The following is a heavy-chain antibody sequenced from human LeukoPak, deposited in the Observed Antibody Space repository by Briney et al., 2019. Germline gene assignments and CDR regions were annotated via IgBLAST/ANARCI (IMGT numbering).Heavy chain of an antibody. CDR1: GGSFSGYY. CDR3: ARATVGSYGARLFDF. J-gene: IGHJ4*02. D-gene: IGHD5-18*01. CDR2: INHSGST. Sequence: SETLSLTCAVYGGSFSGYYWSWIRQPPGKGLEWIGEINHSGSTNYNPSLKSRVTISVDTSKNQFSLKLSSVTAADTAVYYCARATVGSYGARLFDFWGQGTLVTVSS. V-gene: IGHV4-34*01.